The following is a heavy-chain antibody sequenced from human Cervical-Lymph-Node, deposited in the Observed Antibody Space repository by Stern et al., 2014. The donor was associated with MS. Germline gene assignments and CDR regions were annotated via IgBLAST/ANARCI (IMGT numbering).Heavy chain of an antibody. V-gene: IGHV1-3*01. J-gene: IGHJ4*02. CDR1: GYTFTSYA. CDR2: INAGNGNT. Sequence: QVQLVQSGAEVKKPGASVKVSCKASGYTFTSYAMHWVRQAPGQRLEWMGWINAGNGNTKYSQKFQGRVTITRDTSASTAYMELSSLRSEDTAVYYCARDLTIFGPAGYWGQGTLVTVSS. D-gene: IGHD3-3*01. CDR3: ARDLTIFGPAGY.